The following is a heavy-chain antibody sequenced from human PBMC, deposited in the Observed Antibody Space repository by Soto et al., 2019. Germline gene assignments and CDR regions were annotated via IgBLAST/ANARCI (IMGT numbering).Heavy chain of an antibody. Sequence: GGSLRLSCPASGFAFSSYGMHWVRQAPAKGLGWVSVIWYDGSNKYYADSVKGRFTISRDNSTNTLYLQMNSLRAEDTAVYYCARALMQYQRRWVYYYYGMDVWGQGTTVTVSS. V-gene: IGHV3-33*01. CDR2: IWYDGSNK. D-gene: IGHD2-2*01. CDR3: ARALMQYQRRWVYYYYGMDV. J-gene: IGHJ6*02. CDR1: GFAFSSYG.